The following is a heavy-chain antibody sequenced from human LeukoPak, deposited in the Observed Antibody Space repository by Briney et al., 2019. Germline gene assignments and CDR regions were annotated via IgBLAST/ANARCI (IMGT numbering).Heavy chain of an antibody. D-gene: IGHD3-10*01. J-gene: IGHJ3*02. V-gene: IGHV3-53*01. CDR1: GFTFSDHY. CDR3: VKEHVDRAFTRSFEI. Sequence: GGSLRLSCAASGFTFSDHYMSWIRQAPGEGLEWVSAISPDRTYYADSVKGRLTISRDNYKNTVDLHINSPRAEDTAIYYCVKEHVDRAFTRSFEIWGQGTVVTVSS. CDR2: ISPDRT.